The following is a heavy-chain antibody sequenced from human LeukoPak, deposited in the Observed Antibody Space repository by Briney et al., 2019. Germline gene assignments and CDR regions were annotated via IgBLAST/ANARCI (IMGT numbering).Heavy chain of an antibody. CDR3: ARATAGSLEAFDI. CDR2: IYYSGST. Sequence: SETLSLTCTVSGGSISSSSYYWGWIRQTPGKGLESIGSIYYSGSTYYNPSLKSRVTISVDTSKNQFSLKLSSVTAADTAVYYCARATAGSLEAFDIWGQGTMGTVSS. J-gene: IGHJ3*02. CDR1: GGSISSSSYY. D-gene: IGHD6-13*01. V-gene: IGHV4-39*01.